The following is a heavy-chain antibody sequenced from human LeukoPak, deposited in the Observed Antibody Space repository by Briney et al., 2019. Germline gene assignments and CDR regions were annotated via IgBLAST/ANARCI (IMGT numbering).Heavy chain of an antibody. CDR1: GDSLFTNSVA. V-gene: IGHV6-1*01. Sequence: SQTLSLTCAISGDSLFTNSVAWNWIRQSPSRGLEWLGRTYYRSKWSVDYAPSVNSRITISADTSKNHFSLQLSSVTPGDTALYYCARGKYTSFDNWGQGTLVTVSS. CDR2: TYYRSKWSV. D-gene: IGHD2-2*01. CDR3: ARGKYTSFDN. J-gene: IGHJ4*02.